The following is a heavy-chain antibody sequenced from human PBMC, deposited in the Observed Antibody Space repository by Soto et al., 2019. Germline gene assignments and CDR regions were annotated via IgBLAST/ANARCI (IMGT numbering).Heavy chain of an antibody. D-gene: IGHD3-16*01. CDR3: ARHQGEQSAFDI. CDR1: GFSLSRYG. CDR2: LWSDGIKT. J-gene: IGHJ3*02. Sequence: PGGSLRLSCTASGFSLSRYGLHWVRQAPGKGLEWVAGLWSDGIKTSYTDSVKGRFTISRDTSKNMLYLQMNSLKASDTGMYYCARHQGEQSAFDIWGQGTMVTVSS. V-gene: IGHV3-33*01.